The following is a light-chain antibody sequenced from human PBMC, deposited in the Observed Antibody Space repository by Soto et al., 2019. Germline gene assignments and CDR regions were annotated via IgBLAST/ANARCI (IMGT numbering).Light chain of an antibody. CDR1: SSNIGTNA. CDR2: SND. CDR3: AVWDDSLNGLV. J-gene: IGLJ3*02. V-gene: IGLV1-44*01. Sequence: QTVVTQPPSASGTPGQRVTISCSGSSSNIGTNAVNWCQQLPGTAPRLLIYSNDQRPPGVPDRFSGSKSGTSASLGISGLQSEDEADYFCAVWDDSLNGLVFGGGTQLTVL.